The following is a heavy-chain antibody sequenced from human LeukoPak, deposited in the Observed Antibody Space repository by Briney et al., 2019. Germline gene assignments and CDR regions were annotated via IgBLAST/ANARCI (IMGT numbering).Heavy chain of an antibody. CDR1: GYTFTSYD. D-gene: IGHD3-10*01. V-gene: IGHV1-69*04. Sequence: ASVKVSCKASGYTFTSYDINWVRQAPGQGLEWMGRIIPMFALANYAQKFQGRVMITAGKSTSTAYMELSSLRSEDTAMYYCARDSKFGELPDAFDIWGQGTLVTVSS. J-gene: IGHJ3*02. CDR2: IIPMFALA. CDR3: ARDSKFGELPDAFDI.